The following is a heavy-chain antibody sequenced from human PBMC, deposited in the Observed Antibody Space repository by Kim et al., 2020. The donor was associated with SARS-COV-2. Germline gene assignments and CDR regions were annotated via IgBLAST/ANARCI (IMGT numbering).Heavy chain of an antibody. V-gene: IGHV6-1*01. J-gene: IGHJ4*02. D-gene: IGHD6-13*01. Sequence: SVKSRITINPDTSKNQFSLQLNSVTPEDTAVYYCAREYSSSSGGSYFDYWGQGTLVTVSS. CDR3: AREYSSSSGGSYFDY.